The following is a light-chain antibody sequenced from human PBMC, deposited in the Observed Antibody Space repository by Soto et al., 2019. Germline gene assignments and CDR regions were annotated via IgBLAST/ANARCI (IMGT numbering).Light chain of an antibody. CDR3: QQYGSSPET. J-gene: IGKJ5*01. V-gene: IGKV3-20*01. Sequence: LTPAPGTLSLSPGERATLSGRDSQSVSNNYLAWYQQEPGQAPRLLIYGASNRATGIPDRFSGSGSGTDFTLTISRLEPEDFAVYYCQQYGSSPETFGQGTRLEIK. CDR2: GAS. CDR1: QSVSNNY.